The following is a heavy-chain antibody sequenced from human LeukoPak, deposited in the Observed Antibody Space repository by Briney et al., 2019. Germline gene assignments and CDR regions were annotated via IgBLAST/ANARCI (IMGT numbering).Heavy chain of an antibody. Sequence: ASVKVSCKASGYTFTGYYMHWVRQAPGQGLEWMGWINPNSGGTNYAQKFQGGVTMTRDTSISTAYMELSRLRSDDTAVYYCARDRIVVVPAAIHDYYYGMDVWGQGTTVTVAS. CDR1: GYTFTGYY. CDR3: ARDRIVVVPAAIHDYYYGMDV. CDR2: INPNSGGT. V-gene: IGHV1-2*02. J-gene: IGHJ6*02. D-gene: IGHD2-2*01.